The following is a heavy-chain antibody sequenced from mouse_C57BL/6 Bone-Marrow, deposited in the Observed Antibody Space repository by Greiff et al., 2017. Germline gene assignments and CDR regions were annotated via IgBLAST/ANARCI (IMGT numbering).Heavy chain of an antibody. V-gene: IGHV1-50*01. CDR1: GYTFTSYW. J-gene: IGHJ3*01. CDR2: IDPSDSYT. CDR3: AREQAYYSNYVSWFAY. Sequence: QVQLQQPGAELVKPGASVKLSCKASGYTFTSYWMQWVKQRPGQGLEWIGEIDPSDSYTNYHQKFKGKAKLTVDTSSSTAYMQLSSLTSEDSAVYYCAREQAYYSNYVSWFAYWGQGTLVTVSA. D-gene: IGHD2-5*01.